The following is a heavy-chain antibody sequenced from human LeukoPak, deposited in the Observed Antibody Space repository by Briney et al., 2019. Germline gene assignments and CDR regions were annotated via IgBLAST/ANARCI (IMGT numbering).Heavy chain of an antibody. J-gene: IGHJ4*02. V-gene: IGHV4-30-4*08. CDR1: GGSISSGDYY. D-gene: IGHD3-3*01. Sequence: PSETLSLTCTVSGGSISSGDYYWSWIRQPPGKGLEGIGYIYYSGSTYYNPSLKSRVTISVDTSKNQFSLKLSSVTAADTAVYYCARESRFLEWSADYWGQGTLVTVSS. CDR2: IYYSGST. CDR3: ARESRFLEWSADY.